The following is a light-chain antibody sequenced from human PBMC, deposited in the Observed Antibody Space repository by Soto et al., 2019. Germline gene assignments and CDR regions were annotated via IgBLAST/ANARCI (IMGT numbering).Light chain of an antibody. CDR2: EVT. CDR3: SSFAGGGNPVL. CDR1: SSDVGGYNY. Sequence: QSVLTQPPSASGSLAQSVTISCTGTSSDVGGYNYVSWHQQHPGKAPKLMIYEVTKRPSGVPDCFSGSKSGNTASLTVSGLQAEDEADYYCSSFAGGGNPVLFGGGTKLTVL. J-gene: IGLJ2*01. V-gene: IGLV2-8*01.